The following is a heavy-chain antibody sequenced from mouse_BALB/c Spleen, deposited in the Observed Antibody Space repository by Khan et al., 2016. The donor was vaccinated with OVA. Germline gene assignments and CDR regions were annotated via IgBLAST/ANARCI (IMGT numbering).Heavy chain of an antibody. CDR2: INTFTGEP. CDR1: GYTFTNYG. J-gene: IGHJ4*01. V-gene: IGHV9-3-1*01. D-gene: IGHD2-12*01. CDR3: ARPPYFSYSLDH. Sequence: QIQLVQSGPEMKKPGETVKISCKASGYTFTNYGMNWVKQSPGKALKWMGWINTFTGEPTYADDFKGRFAFSLETSASTAYLQINNLKNEDTATYFCARPPYFSYSLDHWGQGTSVTVSA.